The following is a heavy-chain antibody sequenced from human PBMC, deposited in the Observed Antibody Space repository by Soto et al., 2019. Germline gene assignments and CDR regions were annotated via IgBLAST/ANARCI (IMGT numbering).Heavy chain of an antibody. J-gene: IGHJ3*02. Sequence: ASVKVSCKASGYTFTGYYMHWVRQAPGQGLEWMGWINPNSGGTNYAQKFQGWVTMTRDTSISTAYMELSRLRSDDTAGYYCARAPCSGGSCFGEAFDIWGQGTMVTVSS. D-gene: IGHD2-15*01. CDR3: ARAPCSGGSCFGEAFDI. CDR2: INPNSGGT. CDR1: GYTFTGYY. V-gene: IGHV1-2*04.